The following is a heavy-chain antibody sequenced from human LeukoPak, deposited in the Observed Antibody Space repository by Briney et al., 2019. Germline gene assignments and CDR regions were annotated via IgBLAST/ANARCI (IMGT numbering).Heavy chain of an antibody. D-gene: IGHD4-17*01. CDR2: ISGSGDST. J-gene: IGHJ4*02. V-gene: IGHV3-23*01. CDR3: ARTTTVTTRAPFDY. CDR1: GFTFSTYA. Sequence: TGGSLRLSCAASGFTFSTYAVNWVRQAPGKGLEWVSTISGSGDSTYYADSVKGRFTISRDNSKNTLYLQMNSLRAEDTAVYYCARTTTVTTRAPFDYWGQGTLVTVSS.